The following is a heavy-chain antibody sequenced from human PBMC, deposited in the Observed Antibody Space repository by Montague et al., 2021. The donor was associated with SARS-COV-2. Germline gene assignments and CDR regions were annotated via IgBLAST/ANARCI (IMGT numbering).Heavy chain of an antibody. CDR1: GASFSGYH. Sequence: SETLSLTCAVYGASFSGYHYTWIRQSPPRGLEWIWVVIHYGKTSSNPYLPLRLTISVYTYTKKFSLSLSSVTAAATAVYFCAKGSHIYETRGLRTGRFDPWGQGTLVTVSS. CDR2: VIHYGKT. V-gene: IGHV4-34*01. J-gene: IGHJ5*02. CDR3: AKGSHIYETRGLRTGRFDP. D-gene: IGHD7-27*01.